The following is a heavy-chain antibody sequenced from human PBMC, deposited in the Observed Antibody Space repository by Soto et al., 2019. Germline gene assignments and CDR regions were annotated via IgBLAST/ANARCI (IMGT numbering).Heavy chain of an antibody. Sequence: SETLSLTCAVSGGSISSGDYYWSWIRQPPGKGLEWIGYIYYSGSTYYNPSLKSRVTISVDTSKNQFSLKLSSVTAADTAVYYCARSVGSGFTGYWGQGTLVTVSS. V-gene: IGHV4-30-4*01. D-gene: IGHD3-10*01. CDR2: IYYSGST. J-gene: IGHJ4*02. CDR1: GGSISSGDYY. CDR3: ARSVGSGFTGY.